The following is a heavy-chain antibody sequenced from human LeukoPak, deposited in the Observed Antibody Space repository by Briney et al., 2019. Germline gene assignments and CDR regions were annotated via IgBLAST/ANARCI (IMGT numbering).Heavy chain of an antibody. CDR3: AREMITFGGVIVYSTFDY. V-gene: IGHV4-4*07. Sequence: PSETLSLTCTVSGGSISSYYWSWIRQPAGKGLEWIGRIYTSGSTNYNPSLKSRVTMSVDTSKNQCSLKLSSVTAADTAVYYCAREMITFGGVIVYSTFDYWGQGTLVTVSS. J-gene: IGHJ4*02. CDR1: GGSISSYY. D-gene: IGHD3-16*02. CDR2: IYTSGST.